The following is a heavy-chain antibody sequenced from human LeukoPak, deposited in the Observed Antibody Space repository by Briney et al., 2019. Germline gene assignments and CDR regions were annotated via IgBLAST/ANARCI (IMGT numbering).Heavy chain of an antibody. CDR3: ARIPRLYSSGWYYFDY. D-gene: IGHD6-19*01. CDR2: IWYDGSNK. CDR1: GFTFSSYG. J-gene: IGHJ4*02. V-gene: IGHV3-33*01. Sequence: PGGSLRLSCAASGFTFSSYGMPWVRQAPGKGLEWVAVIWYDGSNKYYADSVKGRFTISRDNSKNTLYLQMSSLRAEDTAVYYCARIPRLYSSGWYYFDYWGQGTLVTVSS.